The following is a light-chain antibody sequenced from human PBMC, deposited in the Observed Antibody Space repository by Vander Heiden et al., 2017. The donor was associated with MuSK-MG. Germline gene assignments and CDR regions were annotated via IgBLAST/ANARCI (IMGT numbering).Light chain of an antibody. CDR1: QGISNH. CDR2: GSS. CDR3: QQYKTVPPT. V-gene: IGKV1-16*01. J-gene: IGKJ4*02. Sequence: DIQLTQSPSSLSASVGDRVTITRRASQGISNHLAWSQHKPGKAPKSLILGSSLLQGGGPSRFGGGGSGTDFTLTISSLQPEDSAVYYWQQYKTVPPTFGGGTKVEI.